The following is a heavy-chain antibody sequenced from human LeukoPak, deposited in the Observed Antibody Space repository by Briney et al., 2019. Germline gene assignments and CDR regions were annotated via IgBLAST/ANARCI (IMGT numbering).Heavy chain of an antibody. D-gene: IGHD5-12*01. CDR3: ARDSIVATINFDY. Sequence: GASVKVSCKASGYTFTSYYMHWVRQAPGQGLEWMGWINPNSGGTNYAQKFQGRVTMTRDTSISTAYMELSRLRSDDTAVYYCARDSIVATINFDYWGQGTLVTVSS. V-gene: IGHV1-2*02. CDR2: INPNSGGT. CDR1: GYTFTSYY. J-gene: IGHJ4*02.